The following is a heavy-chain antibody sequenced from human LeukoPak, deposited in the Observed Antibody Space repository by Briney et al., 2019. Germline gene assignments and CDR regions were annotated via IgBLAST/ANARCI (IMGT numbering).Heavy chain of an antibody. D-gene: IGHD3-10*01. V-gene: IGHV3-48*01. J-gene: IGHJ3*02. CDR1: GFTFNSYS. CDR2: ISSSSSTI. CDR3: ARDQGIGTYGSGSYYDPFDAFDI. Sequence: PGGSLRLSCAASGFTFNSYSMNWVRQAPGKGLEWVSYISSSSSTIYYADSVKGRFTISRDNAKNSLYLQMNSLRAEDTAVYYCARDQGIGTYGSGSYYDPFDAFDIWGQGTMVTVSS.